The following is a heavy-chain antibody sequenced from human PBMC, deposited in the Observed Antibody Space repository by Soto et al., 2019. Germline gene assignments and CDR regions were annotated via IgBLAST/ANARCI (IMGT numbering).Heavy chain of an antibody. V-gene: IGHV4-34*12. CDR2: IIHSEST. CDR3: ARQRPTDGRWEFANYYGMDV. D-gene: IGHD1-26*01. Sequence: SETLSLTCAVYGGSFSAYYWSWVRQPPGKGLECIEEIIHSESTKYNPSPKSRVTISVDTSKNQFSLKLSSVTAADTAVYYCARQRPTDGRWEFANYYGMDVWGQGTPVTVSS. J-gene: IGHJ6*02. CDR1: GGSFSAYY.